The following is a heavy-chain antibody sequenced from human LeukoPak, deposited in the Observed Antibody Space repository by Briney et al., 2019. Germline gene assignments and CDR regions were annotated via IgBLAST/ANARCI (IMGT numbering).Heavy chain of an antibody. Sequence: GGSLRLSCAASGFTFSSYSMNWVRQAPGKGLEWVSSISSSSSYIYYADSVKGRLTTSRDNAKNSLYLQMNSLRAEDTAVYYCAGHEVRFLEWPYYYYMDVWGKGTTVTVSS. J-gene: IGHJ6*03. CDR3: AGHEVRFLEWPYYYYMDV. CDR2: ISSSSSYI. CDR1: GFTFSSYS. D-gene: IGHD3-3*01. V-gene: IGHV3-21*01.